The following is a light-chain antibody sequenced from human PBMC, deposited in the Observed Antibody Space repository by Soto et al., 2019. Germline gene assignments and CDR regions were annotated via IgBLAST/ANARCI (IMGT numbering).Light chain of an antibody. Sequence: QSALTQPASVSGAPGQSITISCTEASSDIDGYNYVSWYQQHPVKAPKLIIYDVTNRPSGVSNRFSGSKSGNTASLTISGLQADDEADYYCSSYTSSSTYVFGTGTKLTVL. CDR3: SSYTSSSTYV. J-gene: IGLJ1*01. V-gene: IGLV2-14*03. CDR1: SSDIDGYNY. CDR2: DVT.